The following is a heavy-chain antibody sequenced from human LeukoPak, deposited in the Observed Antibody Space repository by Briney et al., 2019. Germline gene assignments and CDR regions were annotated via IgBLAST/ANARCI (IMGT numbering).Heavy chain of an antibody. D-gene: IGHD6-19*01. CDR3: TRSAGYSSGWYHDY. Sequence: GGSLRLSCTASGFIFGDYAMSWVRQAPGKGLEWVGFIRSKPYGGTTEYAASVKGRFSISRDDSKSIAYLQMKSLKTEDTAVYSCTRSAGYSSGWYHDYWGQGTLVTVSS. V-gene: IGHV3-49*04. CDR2: IRSKPYGGTT. CDR1: GFIFGDYA. J-gene: IGHJ4*02.